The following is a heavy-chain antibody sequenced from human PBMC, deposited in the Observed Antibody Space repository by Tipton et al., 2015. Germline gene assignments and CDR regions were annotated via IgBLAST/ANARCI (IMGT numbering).Heavy chain of an antibody. Sequence: TLSLTCSVSGASISSSNYYWDWVRQPPGKGLEWIGNTYDSGRTSYNPSLRSRVTISADVSQNQCSLRLSSVTAADTAVYYCAREVRHCAGGSCYSLDHWGQGALVTVSS. CDR2: TYDSGRT. D-gene: IGHD2-15*01. J-gene: IGHJ4*02. CDR3: AREVRHCAGGSCYSLDH. CDR1: GASISSSNYY. V-gene: IGHV4-39*02.